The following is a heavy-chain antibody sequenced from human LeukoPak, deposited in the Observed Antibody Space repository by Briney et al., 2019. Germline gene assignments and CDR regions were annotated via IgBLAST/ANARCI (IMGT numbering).Heavy chain of an antibody. V-gene: IGHV7-4-1*02. J-gene: IGHJ5*02. D-gene: IGHD5-18*01. CDR2: INTNTGNP. Sequence: ASVKVSCKASGYTFTSYAMNWVRQAPGQGLEWMGWINTNTGNPTYAQGFTGRFVFSLDTSVSTAYLQISSLKAEDTAVYYCARSPTRGYSYGYSFDPWGQGTLVTVSS. CDR1: GYTFTSYA. CDR3: ARSPTRGYSYGYSFDP.